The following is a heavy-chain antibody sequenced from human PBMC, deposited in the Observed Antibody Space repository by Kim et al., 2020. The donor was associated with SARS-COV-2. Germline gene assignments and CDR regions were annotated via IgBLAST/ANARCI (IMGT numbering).Heavy chain of an antibody. CDR2: IKSKTDGGTT. CDR1: GFTFSNAW. Sequence: GGSLRLSCAASGFTFSNAWMSWVRQAPGKGLEWVGRIKSKTDGGTTDYAAPVKGRFTIPRDDSKNTLYLQMNSLKTEDTAVYYCTTTRGAVAGILFGMDVWGQGTTVTVSS. CDR3: TTTRGAVAGILFGMDV. D-gene: IGHD6-19*01. V-gene: IGHV3-15*01. J-gene: IGHJ6*02.